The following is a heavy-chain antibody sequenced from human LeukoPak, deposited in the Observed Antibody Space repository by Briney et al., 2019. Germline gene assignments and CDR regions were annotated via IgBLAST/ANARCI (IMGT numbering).Heavy chain of an antibody. Sequence: PAGGSLRLSCTASGFTFGDYAVSWVRQAPGKGLEWVGFIRSKAYGGTTEYAASVKGKFTISRDDSKSIAYLQMNSLKTEDSAVYYCTRYWGLGTQRGSDYWGQGTLVTVSS. D-gene: IGHD3-16*01. CDR2: IRSKAYGGTT. V-gene: IGHV3-49*04. CDR1: GFTFGDYA. CDR3: TRYWGLGTQRGSDY. J-gene: IGHJ4*02.